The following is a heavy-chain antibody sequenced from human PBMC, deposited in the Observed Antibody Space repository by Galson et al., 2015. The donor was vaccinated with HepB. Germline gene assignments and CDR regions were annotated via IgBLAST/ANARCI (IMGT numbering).Heavy chain of an antibody. CDR3: ARAQYSTSPWFDP. J-gene: IGHJ5*02. V-gene: IGHV1-2*06. CDR2: INPNTGGT. Sequence: SVKVSCKASGNTFTGHYMDWVRQAPGQGLEWMGRINPNTGGTNYAQKFQGRVTMTRDTSISTVYMELSRLRSDDTAVFYCARAQYSTSPWFDPWGQGTLVTVSS. CDR1: GNTFTGHY. D-gene: IGHD6-6*01.